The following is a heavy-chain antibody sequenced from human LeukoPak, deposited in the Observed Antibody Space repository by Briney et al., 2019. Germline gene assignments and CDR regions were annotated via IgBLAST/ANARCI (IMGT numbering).Heavy chain of an antibody. J-gene: IGHJ4*02. CDR1: GGSFSDYY. CDR2: INHSGST. Sequence: SETLSLTCAVYGGSFSDYYWSWIRQPPGKGLEWIGEINHSGSTNYNPSLKSRVTISVDTSKNQFSLKLSSVTAADTAVYYCASTYDYWGQGTLVTVSS. CDR3: ASTYDY. V-gene: IGHV4-34*01.